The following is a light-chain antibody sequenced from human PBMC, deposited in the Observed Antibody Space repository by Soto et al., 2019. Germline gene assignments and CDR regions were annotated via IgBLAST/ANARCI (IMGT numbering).Light chain of an antibody. CDR3: QQYNDWPLT. CDR1: QSVSSSY. V-gene: IGKV3-20*01. CDR2: GAS. J-gene: IGKJ1*01. Sequence: EIVLTQSPGTLSLSPGERAPLSCRASQSVSSSYLAWSQQKPGQAPRLLIYGASSRATGIPDRFSGSGSGTDFTLTISSLQSEDFAVYYCQQYNDWPLTFGQGTKVDIK.